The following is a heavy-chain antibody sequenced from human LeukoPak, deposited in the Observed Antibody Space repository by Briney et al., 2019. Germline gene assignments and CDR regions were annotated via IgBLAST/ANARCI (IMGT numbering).Heavy chain of an antibody. Sequence: GGSLRLSCAASGFTFSNCAMHWVRQAPGKGLEWVAFIRYDGSNKFYADSVKGRFTISRDNSKNTLYLQMNNLRAEDTAVYYCATRYCSSTGCRAYSYHCMDVWGKGTTVTVSS. CDR1: GFTFSNCA. CDR3: ATRYCSSTGCRAYSYHCMDV. J-gene: IGHJ6*03. V-gene: IGHV3-30*02. D-gene: IGHD2-2*01. CDR2: IRYDGSNK.